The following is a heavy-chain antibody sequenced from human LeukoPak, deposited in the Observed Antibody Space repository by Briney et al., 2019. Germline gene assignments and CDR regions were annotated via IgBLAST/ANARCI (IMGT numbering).Heavy chain of an antibody. J-gene: IGHJ6*03. CDR3: AKQGYDSSGYWRSEYYYMDV. CDR1: GFTFSSYA. V-gene: IGHV3-23*01. D-gene: IGHD3-22*01. Sequence: GGSLRLSCAASGFTFSSYAMSWVRQAPGKGLEWVSAISGSGGSTYYADSVKGRFTISRDNSKNTLYLQMNSLRAEDTAVYYCAKQGYDSSGYWRSEYYYMDVWGKGTTVTVSS. CDR2: ISGSGGST.